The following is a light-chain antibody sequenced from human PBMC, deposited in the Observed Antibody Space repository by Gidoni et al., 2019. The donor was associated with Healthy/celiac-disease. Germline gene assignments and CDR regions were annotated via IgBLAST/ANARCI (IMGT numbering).Light chain of an antibody. Sequence: EILLPQSPATLSLSPGERATLSCRASQSVSSYLAWYQQNPGQAPRLLIYDASNRATGIPARFSGSGSGTDFTLTISSLETEDFAGYYCQQRSNWPPWTFGQGTKVEIK. V-gene: IGKV3-11*01. J-gene: IGKJ1*01. CDR1: QSVSSY. CDR3: QQRSNWPPWT. CDR2: DAS.